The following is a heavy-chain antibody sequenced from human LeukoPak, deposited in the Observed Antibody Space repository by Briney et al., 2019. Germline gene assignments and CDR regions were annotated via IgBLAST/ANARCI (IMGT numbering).Heavy chain of an antibody. D-gene: IGHD1-26*01. CDR3: AREGGSYFYYYYYMDV. J-gene: IGHJ6*03. Sequence: PGGSLRLSCAASGITVSSYSMNWVRQAPGKGLEWVSSISSTSSYIYYADSVKGRFTISRDNAKKSLYLQVNSLRAEDTAVYYCAREGGSYFYYYYYMDVWGKGTTVTVSS. CDR2: ISSTSSYI. V-gene: IGHV3-21*01. CDR1: GITVSSYS.